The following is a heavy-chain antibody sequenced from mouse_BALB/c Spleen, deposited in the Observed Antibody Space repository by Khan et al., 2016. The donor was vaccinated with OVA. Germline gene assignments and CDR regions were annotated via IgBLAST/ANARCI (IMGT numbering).Heavy chain of an antibody. CDR1: GFSLSSYG. Sequence: QMQLEESGPGLVVPSQSLSITCTVSGFSLSSYGVNWVRQPPGKGLEWLGVIWGDGSTNYHSALTSRLSISKDNSKSQVFLKLNSLQSDDTATYYCAKWGDLYAMDYWGQGTSVTVSS. CDR2: IWGDGST. CDR3: AKWGDLYAMDY. J-gene: IGHJ4*01. V-gene: IGHV2-3*01.